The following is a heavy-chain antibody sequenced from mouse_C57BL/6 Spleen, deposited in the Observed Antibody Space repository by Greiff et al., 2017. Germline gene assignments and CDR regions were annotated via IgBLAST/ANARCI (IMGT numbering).Heavy chain of an antibody. CDR1: GYTFTSYW. CDR2: IDPSDSYT. V-gene: IGHV1-69*01. J-gene: IGHJ4*01. D-gene: IGHD1-1*01. CDR3: ARRRVYYGSSYVYYARDY. Sequence: QVQLQQPGAELVMPGASVKLSCKASGYTFTSYWMHWVKQRPGQGLEWIGEIDPSDSYTNYNQKFKGKSTLTVDKSSSTAYMPLSSLTSEDSAVYYCARRRVYYGSSYVYYARDYWGQGTSVTVSS.